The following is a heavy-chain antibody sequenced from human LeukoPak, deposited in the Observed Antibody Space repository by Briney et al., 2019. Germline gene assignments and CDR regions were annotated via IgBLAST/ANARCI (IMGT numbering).Heavy chain of an antibody. V-gene: IGHV3-53*01. CDR3: ARRAGAYSHPYDY. CDR2: IYSGGNT. D-gene: IGHD4/OR15-4a*01. Sequence: GGSLRLSCTVSGFTVSSNSMSWVRQAPGKGLEWVSFIYSGGNTHYSDSLKGRFTISRDNSKNNLYLQMNSLRVEDTAVYYCARRAGAYSHPYDYWGQGTLVTVSS. CDR1: GFTVSSNS. J-gene: IGHJ4*02.